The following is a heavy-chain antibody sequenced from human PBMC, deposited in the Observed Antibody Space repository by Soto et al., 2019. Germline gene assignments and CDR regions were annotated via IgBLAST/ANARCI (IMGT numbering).Heavy chain of an antibody. CDR1: GYTFTSYG. V-gene: IGHV1-18*01. Sequence: QVQLVQSGAEVKKPGASVKVSCKASGYTFTSYGISWVRQAPGQGLEWMGWISAYNGNTNYAQKLQGRVTMTTDTSTSTGYMEVRGLRTDDTAVYYCARDRGAYGMDVWGQGTTVTVSS. CDR2: ISAYNGNT. J-gene: IGHJ6*02. CDR3: ARDRGAYGMDV.